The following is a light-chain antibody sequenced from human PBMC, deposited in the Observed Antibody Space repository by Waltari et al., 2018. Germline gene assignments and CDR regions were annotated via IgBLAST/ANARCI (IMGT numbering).Light chain of an antibody. CDR3: QSYDTSLSVV. CDR1: GSTIGAGYD. Sequence: QSVLTQPPSVSGAPGQRVPISCTGRGSTIGAGYDVHWYQQLPRAAPKLLIYGSTSRPLGVPARFFGSTSGTSASLAIIGLQAEDEAEYYCQSYDTSLSVVFGGGTKLTVL. CDR2: GST. V-gene: IGLV1-40*01. J-gene: IGLJ3*02.